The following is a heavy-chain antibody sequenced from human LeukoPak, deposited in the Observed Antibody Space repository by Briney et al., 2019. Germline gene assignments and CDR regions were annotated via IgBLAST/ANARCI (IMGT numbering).Heavy chain of an antibody. CDR2: IYYSGST. J-gene: IGHJ4*02. CDR3: ARGVRDSSGYYFPPYYFDY. V-gene: IGHV4-39*07. Sequence: SETLSLTRTVSGGSISSSSYYWGWIRQPPGKGLEWIGSIYYSGSTYYNPSLKSRVTISVDTSKNQFSLKLSSVTAADTAVYYCARGVRDSSGYYFPPYYFDYWGQGTLVTVSS. CDR1: GGSISSSSYY. D-gene: IGHD3-22*01.